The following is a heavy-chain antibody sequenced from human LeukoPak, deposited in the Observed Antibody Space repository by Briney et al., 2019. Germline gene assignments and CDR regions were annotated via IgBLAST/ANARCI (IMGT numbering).Heavy chain of an antibody. V-gene: IGHV3-15*01. CDR1: GFTFSNAG. Sequence: GGSLRLSRTASGFTFSNAGMNWVRRAPGEGLEWVGRIKTKSEGGTTDYAAPAKGRFTISRDDSKNALFLQMDSLKSDDTAMYYCTTEFKELGSFFYFYYMDVWGTGTTVTISS. CDR2: IKTKSEGGTT. CDR3: TTEFKELGSFFYFYYMDV. D-gene: IGHD3-10*01. J-gene: IGHJ6*03.